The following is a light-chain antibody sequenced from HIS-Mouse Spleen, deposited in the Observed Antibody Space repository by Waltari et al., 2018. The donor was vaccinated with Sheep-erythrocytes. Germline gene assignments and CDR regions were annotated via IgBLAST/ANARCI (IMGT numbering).Light chain of an antibody. V-gene: IGKV3-20*01. Sequence: EIVLTQSPGTLSLSPGERATLSCRASQRVSSSYLAWYQQKPGQAPRPLIYGASSRATGIPDRCSGSGSGTDFTLTISRLEPEDFAVYYCQQYGSSPWTFGQGTKVEIK. CDR1: QRVSSSY. J-gene: IGKJ1*01. CDR2: GAS. CDR3: QQYGSSPWT.